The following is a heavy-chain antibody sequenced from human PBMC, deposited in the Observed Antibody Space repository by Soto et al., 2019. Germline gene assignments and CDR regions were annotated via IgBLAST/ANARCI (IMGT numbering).Heavy chain of an antibody. CDR1: GYTFVSYG. V-gene: IGHV1-18*04. Sequence: QVQLVQSAAEVKKPGASVKVSCKTSGYTFVSYGISWVRQAPGQGLEWMGWISPYNGNTNFAQRFQGRVTLTTDTSTDIVYMDLGSLKSDGTAVYYCARDQYSFDSSGYYDHWGQGTLITVSS. CDR2: ISPYNGNT. CDR3: ARDQYSFDSSGYYDH. D-gene: IGHD3-22*01. J-gene: IGHJ5*02.